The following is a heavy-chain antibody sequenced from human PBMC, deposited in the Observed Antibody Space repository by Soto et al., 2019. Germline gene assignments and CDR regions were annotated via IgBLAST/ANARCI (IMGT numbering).Heavy chain of an antibody. J-gene: IGHJ6*02. Sequence: SVKVSCQASGGTFSSYAISWVRQATGPGLEWMGGIIPIFGTANYAQKFQGRVTITAYKSTSTAYMELSSLRSEDTAVYYCARAIAAAGPYYYYGMDVWGQGTTVTVSS. V-gene: IGHV1-69*06. CDR1: GGTFSSYA. D-gene: IGHD6-13*01. CDR3: ARAIAAAGPYYYYGMDV. CDR2: IIPIFGTA.